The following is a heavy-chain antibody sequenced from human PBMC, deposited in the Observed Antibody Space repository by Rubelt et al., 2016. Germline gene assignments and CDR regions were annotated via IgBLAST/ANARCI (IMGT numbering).Heavy chain of an antibody. CDR3: ARDQLALYAFDI. CDR2: ISAYDGNT. J-gene: IGHJ3*02. V-gene: IGHV1-18*01. CDR1: GYTFTSYG. Sequence: QVQLVQSGAEVKKPGASVKVSCKASGYTFTSYGISWVRQAPGQGLEWMGWISAYDGNTNYAQKVQGRVTMTTGTSTSTAYMELRSLRSDDTAVYFCARDQLALYAFDIWGQGTMVTVSS. D-gene: IGHD1-1*01.